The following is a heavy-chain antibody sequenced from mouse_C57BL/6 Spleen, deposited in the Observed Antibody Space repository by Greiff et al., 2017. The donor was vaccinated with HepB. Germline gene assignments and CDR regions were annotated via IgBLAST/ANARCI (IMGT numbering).Heavy chain of an antibody. CDR2: ISYDGSN. CDR3: AREGKGYSSGDFDY. Sequence: EVQLQESGPGLVKPSQSLSLTCSVTGYSITSGYYWNWIRQFPGNKLEWMGYISYDGSNNYNPSLKNRISITRDTSKNQFFLKLNSVTTEDTATYYCAREGKGYSSGDFDYWGQGTTLTVSS. J-gene: IGHJ2*01. CDR1: GYSITSGYY. D-gene: IGHD3-2*02. V-gene: IGHV3-6*01.